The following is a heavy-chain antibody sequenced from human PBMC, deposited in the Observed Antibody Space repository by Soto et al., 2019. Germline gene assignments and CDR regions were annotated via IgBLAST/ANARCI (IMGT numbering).Heavy chain of an antibody. V-gene: IGHV4-31*03. CDR2: IYNSATT. Sequence: QVQLQESGPGLVKPSQTLSLTCTVSGGSISTGGYYWSWIRQHPGKGLEWIEYIYNSATTYYNPSPKSRVTISVDTSKTQFSLKLSSVTVADTAVYYCARDPAPWGHGALVTVSS. CDR3: ARDPAP. J-gene: IGHJ5*02. CDR1: GGSISTGGYY.